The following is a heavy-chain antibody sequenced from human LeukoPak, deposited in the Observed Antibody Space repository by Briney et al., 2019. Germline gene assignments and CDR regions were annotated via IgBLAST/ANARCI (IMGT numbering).Heavy chain of an antibody. V-gene: IGHV3-21*01. J-gene: IGHJ4*02. CDR1: GFTFSGYS. CDR3: ARDLGLDYGDYPDYFDY. CDR2: ISSSSSYI. Sequence: PGGSLRLSCAASGFTFSGYSMNWVRQAPGKGLEWVSAISSSSSYIYYADSVKGRFTIPRDNAKNSLYLQMNSLRAEDTAVYYCARDLGLDYGDYPDYFDYWGQGTLVTVSS. D-gene: IGHD4-17*01.